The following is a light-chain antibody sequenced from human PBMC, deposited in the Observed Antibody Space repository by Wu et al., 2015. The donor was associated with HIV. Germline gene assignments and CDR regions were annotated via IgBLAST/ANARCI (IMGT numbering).Light chain of an antibody. V-gene: IGKV3-20*01. J-gene: IGKJ1*01. Sequence: DIVLTQSPGTLSLSPGERATLSCRASQSVGSNFAWYQQKPGQAPRLLIFGASTRATGISSRFSGSGSGTDFTLTITRLEPEDCAVYYCQQYGDSPAWTFGQGTKVEVK. CDR1: QSVGSN. CDR3: QQYGDSPAWT. CDR2: GAS.